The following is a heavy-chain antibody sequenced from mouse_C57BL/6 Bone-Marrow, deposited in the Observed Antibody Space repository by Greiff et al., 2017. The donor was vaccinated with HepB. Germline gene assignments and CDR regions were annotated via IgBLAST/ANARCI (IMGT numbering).Heavy chain of an antibody. J-gene: IGHJ1*03. CDR1: GFTFSSYA. CDR3: ARDITTVTNGYFDV. CDR2: ISDGGSYT. Sequence: EVQLVESGGGLVKPGGSLKLSCAASGFTFSSYAMSWVRPTPEKRLEWVATISDGGSYTYYPDNVKGRFTISRDNAKNNLYLQMSHLKSEDTAMYYCARDITTVTNGYFDVWGTGTTVTVSS. D-gene: IGHD1-1*01. V-gene: IGHV5-4*01.